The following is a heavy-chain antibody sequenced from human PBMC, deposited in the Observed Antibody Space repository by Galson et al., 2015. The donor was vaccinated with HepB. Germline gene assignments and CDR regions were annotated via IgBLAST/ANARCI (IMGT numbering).Heavy chain of an antibody. V-gene: IGHV3-21*06. D-gene: IGHD3-22*01. Sequence: SLRLSCAASGFTFSAYDMYWVRQAPGKGLEWVSSITTSSSYIYYADSMRGRFTISRDNAKNSLFLQMDSLRAEDTAVYYCATAESSVAGCALRYSWIDSWGQGTLVTVSS. J-gene: IGHJ5*01. CDR1: GFTFSAYD. CDR3: ATAESSVAGCALRYSWIDS. CDR2: ITTSSSYI.